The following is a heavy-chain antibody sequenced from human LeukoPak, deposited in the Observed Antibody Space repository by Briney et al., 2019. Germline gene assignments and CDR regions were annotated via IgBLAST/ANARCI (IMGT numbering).Heavy chain of an antibody. D-gene: IGHD3-22*01. CDR2: LSSHSTYI. CDR3: ARSLGFYDSSGAYYFDY. Sequence: SGGSLRLSCAASGFTFKTYSMNWVRQAPGKGLEGVSSLSSHSTYIYYAASVMGRFTISRDNAKNSLYLQMDSLRAEDTAVYYCARSLGFYDSSGAYYFDYWGQGTLVTVSS. V-gene: IGHV3-21*01. CDR1: GFTFKTYS. J-gene: IGHJ4*02.